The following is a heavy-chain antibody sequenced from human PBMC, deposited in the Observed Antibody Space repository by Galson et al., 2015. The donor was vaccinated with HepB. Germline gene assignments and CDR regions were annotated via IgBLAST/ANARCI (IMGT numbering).Heavy chain of an antibody. CDR2: IKQDGSEK. D-gene: IGHD7-27*01. J-gene: IGHJ4*02. CDR3: ARSSLLGPYYFDY. CDR1: GFTFSSYW. V-gene: IGHV3-7*03. Sequence: SLRLSCAASGFTFSSYWMSWVRQAPGKGLEWVANIKQDGSEKYYVDSVKGRFTISRDNAKNSLYLQMNSLRAEDTAVYYCARSSLLGPYYFDYWGQGTLVTVSS.